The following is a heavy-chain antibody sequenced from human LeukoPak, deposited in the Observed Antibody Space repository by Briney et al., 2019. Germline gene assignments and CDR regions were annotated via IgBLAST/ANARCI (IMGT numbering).Heavy chain of an antibody. V-gene: IGHV3-23*01. CDR1: GFTFSVYA. D-gene: IGHD3-3*01. CDR3: AKFDWVYYDFWSGYYYLDY. J-gene: IGHJ4*02. Sequence: GGSLRLSCAASGFTFSVYAMSWVRQAPGKGLEWVSTITSSGRNTYYADSVKGRFAISRDNSKNTLYLQMNSLRAEDTAVYYCAKFDWVYYDFWSGYYYLDYWGQGTLVTVSS. CDR2: ITSSGRNT.